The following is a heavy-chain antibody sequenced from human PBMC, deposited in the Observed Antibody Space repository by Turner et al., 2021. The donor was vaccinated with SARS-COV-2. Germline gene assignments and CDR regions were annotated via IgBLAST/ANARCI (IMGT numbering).Heavy chain of an antibody. CDR2: IYSGGST. CDR1: GFTVSSNH. J-gene: IGHJ4*02. CDR3: ASDYGDYYFDY. Sequence: EVQRVESGGGLIQPGGSLRLSGAASGFTVSSNHMSWVLQATGNGLKWVSVIYSGGSTYYADSVKGRFTISRDNSKNTLYLQMNSLRAEDTAVYYFASDYGDYYFDYWGQGTLVTVSS. D-gene: IGHD4-17*01. V-gene: IGHV3-53*01.